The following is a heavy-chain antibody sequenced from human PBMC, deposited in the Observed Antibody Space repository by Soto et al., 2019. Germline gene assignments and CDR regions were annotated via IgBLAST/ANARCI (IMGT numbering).Heavy chain of an antibody. Sequence: SVKVSCKASGGTFSSYAISWVRQAPGQGLEWMGGIIPIFGTANYAQKFQGRVTITADESTSTAYMELSSLRSEDTAVYYCASSTVTTNYYYSGMDVWGQGTTVTVSS. CDR1: GGTFSSYA. V-gene: IGHV1-69*13. CDR2: IIPIFGTA. CDR3: ASSTVTTNYYYSGMDV. D-gene: IGHD4-17*01. J-gene: IGHJ6*02.